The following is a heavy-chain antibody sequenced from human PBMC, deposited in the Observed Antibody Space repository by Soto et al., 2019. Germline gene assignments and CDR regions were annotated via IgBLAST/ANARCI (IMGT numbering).Heavy chain of an antibody. V-gene: IGHV1-69*06. Sequence: SVKVSCKAPGGTFSSYAISWVRQAPGQGLEWMGGIIPIFGTANYAQKFQGRVTITADKSTSTAYMELSSLRSEDTAVYYCARGGYCSGGSRYYCYYYGMDVWGQGTTVTVSS. CDR3: ARGGYCSGGSRYYCYYYGMDV. CDR2: IIPIFGTA. J-gene: IGHJ6*02. CDR1: GGTFSSYA. D-gene: IGHD2-15*01.